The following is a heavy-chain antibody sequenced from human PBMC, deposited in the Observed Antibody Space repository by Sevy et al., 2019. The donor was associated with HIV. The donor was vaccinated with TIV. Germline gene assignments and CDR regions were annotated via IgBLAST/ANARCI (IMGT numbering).Heavy chain of an antibody. CDR3: ARDLHTVTTGGLGTYYYYYGMDV. CDR2: IYHSGST. Sequence: SQTLSLTCAVSGYSISSGYYWGWIRQPPGKGLEWIGSIYHSGSTYYNPSLKSRVTISVDTSKNQFSLKLSSVTAADTAVYYCARDLHTVTTGGLGTYYYYYGMDVWGQGTTVTVSS. J-gene: IGHJ6*02. CDR1: GYSISSGYY. V-gene: IGHV4-38-2*02. D-gene: IGHD4-17*01.